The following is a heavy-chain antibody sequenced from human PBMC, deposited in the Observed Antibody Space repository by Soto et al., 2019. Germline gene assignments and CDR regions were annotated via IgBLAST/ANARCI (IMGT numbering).Heavy chain of an antibody. J-gene: IGHJ4*02. CDR2: ITGSGGTT. Sequence: EVQLLESGGGLVQPGGSLRLSCSASGFTFSNYAMSWVRQAPGKGLEWVSEITGSGGTTLYEDSVKGRFSISRDISKNTLYMQINSLRAEDTAVYYGAKFLTATGIAYGGQGTLVTVSS. CDR3: AKFLTATGIAY. V-gene: IGHV3-23*01. CDR1: GFTFSNYA. D-gene: IGHD3-9*01.